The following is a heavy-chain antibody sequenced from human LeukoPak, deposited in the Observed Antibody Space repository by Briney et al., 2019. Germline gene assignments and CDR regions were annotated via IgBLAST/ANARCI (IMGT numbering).Heavy chain of an antibody. CDR2: VNPYNDKT. CDR1: GYTFNTYD. J-gene: IGHJ6*03. D-gene: IGHD3-10*01. V-gene: IGHV1-8*03. Sequence: SVNLFCKASGYTFNTYDINWVRQATAQGPEWMGWVNPYNDKTVYAPKFQGRVSSSSNNAINTAYMEFSGLKSDDTAVYYCARGRRLRGVTSRPIYYYYYMYVWGGGTTVTVSS. CDR3: ARGRRLRGVTSRPIYYYYYMYV.